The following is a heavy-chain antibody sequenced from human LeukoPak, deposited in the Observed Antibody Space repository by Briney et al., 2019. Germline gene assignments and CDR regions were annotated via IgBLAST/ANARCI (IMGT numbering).Heavy chain of an antibody. CDR2: ISCSGCNT. Sequence: GGALRLSCAASGFTFTSYAMSWVRQAPGKGLEWVSAISCSGCNTYYADSVNRRFTISRDNSTNTLYLQMNSLSAEDTAVYYCAKDSTWIQLWFEYWGQGTLVTVSS. CDR1: GFTFTSYA. V-gene: IGHV3-23*01. J-gene: IGHJ4*02. D-gene: IGHD5-18*01. CDR3: AKDSTWIQLWFEY.